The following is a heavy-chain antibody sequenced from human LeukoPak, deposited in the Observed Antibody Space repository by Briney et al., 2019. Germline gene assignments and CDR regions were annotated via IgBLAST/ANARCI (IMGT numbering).Heavy chain of an antibody. CDR3: AREEGFYDILTDYGYHWFHP. CDR1: GFTFSDYG. D-gene: IGHD3-9*01. V-gene: IGHV3-43*02. CDR2: ISGDGGST. J-gene: IGHJ5*02. Sequence: GGSLRLSCAASGFTFSDYGMHWVRQAPGKGLEWVSLISGDGGSTYYADSVKGRFTISRDNSKNSLYLQMNSLKTEDTALYYCAREEGFYDILTDYGYHWFHPSGQGTLVTVSS.